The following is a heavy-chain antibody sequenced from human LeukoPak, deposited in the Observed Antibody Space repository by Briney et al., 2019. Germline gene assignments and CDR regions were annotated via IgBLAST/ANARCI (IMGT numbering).Heavy chain of an antibody. CDR3: ARGYCSGSSCYSGFYFDY. V-gene: IGHV3-7*01. J-gene: IGHJ4*02. D-gene: IGHD2-15*01. Sequence: GGSLRLSCAASDFSFSNYWMTWLRQAPGKGLEWVANIRGDGSLKYYLDSVTGRFTISRDNAKNSLYLQMNSLRAEDTAVYYCARGYCSGSSCYSGFYFDYWGQGALVTVAS. CDR2: IRGDGSLK. CDR1: DFSFSNYW.